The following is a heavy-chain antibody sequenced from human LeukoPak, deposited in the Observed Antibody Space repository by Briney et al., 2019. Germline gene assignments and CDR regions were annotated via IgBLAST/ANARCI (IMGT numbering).Heavy chain of an antibody. Sequence: PGGSLRLSCAASGFIFRNYGMEWVRQVPGKGLEWVAVITYDGSNRYYADSVKGRFAISRDNSRNTLYLQMDSLRPEDTAVYYCPRDPTVIGWFDPWGQGTLVTVSS. J-gene: IGHJ5*02. V-gene: IGHV3-30*03. CDR1: GFIFRNYG. CDR2: ITYDGSNR. CDR3: PRDPTVIGWFDP.